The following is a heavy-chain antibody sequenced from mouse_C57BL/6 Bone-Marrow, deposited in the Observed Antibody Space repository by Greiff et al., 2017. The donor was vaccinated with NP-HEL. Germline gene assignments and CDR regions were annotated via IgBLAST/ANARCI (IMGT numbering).Heavy chain of an antibody. CDR2: LWTGGGT. CDR1: GFSLTSYA. Sequence: QVQLMESGPGLVAPSQSLSITCTVSGFSLTSYAISWVRQPPGKGLEWLGVLWTGGGTNYNSALKSRLSISKDNSKSQVFLKMNSLQTDDTARYYCARNYYGSNYAMDYWGQGTSVTVSS. V-gene: IGHV2-9-1*01. D-gene: IGHD1-1*01. CDR3: ARNYYGSNYAMDY. J-gene: IGHJ4*01.